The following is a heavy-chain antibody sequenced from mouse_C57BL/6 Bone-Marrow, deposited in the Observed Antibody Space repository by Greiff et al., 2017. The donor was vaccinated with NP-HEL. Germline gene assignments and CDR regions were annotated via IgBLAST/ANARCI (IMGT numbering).Heavy chain of an antibody. CDR2: ISSGGSYT. Sequence: EVQVVESGGDLVKPGGSLKLSCAASGFTFSSYGTSWVRQTPDKRLEWVATISSGGSYTYYPDSVKGRFTISRDNAKNTLYLQMSSLKSEDTAMYYCARAGYYPHYYAMDYWGQGTSVTVSS. J-gene: IGHJ4*01. CDR1: GFTFSSYG. CDR3: ARAGYYPHYYAMDY. V-gene: IGHV5-6*01. D-gene: IGHD2-3*01.